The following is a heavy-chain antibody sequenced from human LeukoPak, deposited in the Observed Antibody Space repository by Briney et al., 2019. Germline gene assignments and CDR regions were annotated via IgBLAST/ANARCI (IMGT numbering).Heavy chain of an antibody. CDR2: INPRGGST. V-gene: IGHV1-46*01. Sequence: ASVKVSCKASGYIFTSYNIYWVRQAPGQGLEWMGIINPRGGSTNYAQKFQGRVTMTRDTSTSTVYMELSSLRSEDTAVYYCARFAVHRRMAVAGQFGLDYWGQGTLVSVSS. CDR3: ARFAVHRRMAVAGQFGLDY. D-gene: IGHD6-19*01. CDR1: GYIFTSYN. J-gene: IGHJ4*02.